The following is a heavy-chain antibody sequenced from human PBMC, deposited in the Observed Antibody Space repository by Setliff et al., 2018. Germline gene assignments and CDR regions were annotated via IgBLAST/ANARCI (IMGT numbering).Heavy chain of an antibody. J-gene: IGHJ6*03. Sequence: GGSLRLSCSASGFSLSEFPMHWVRQAPGKGLEWVASISGDGRNTYYAASVKGRVTISRDNSRNALYLQVRSLRIDDTAVYYCARDGAHSGYLTPRYYYYMDVWGKGTTVTVSS. CDR3: ARDGAHSGYLTPRYYYYMDV. V-gene: IGHV3-30*04. CDR2: ISGDGRNT. D-gene: IGHD3-22*01. CDR1: GFSLSEFP.